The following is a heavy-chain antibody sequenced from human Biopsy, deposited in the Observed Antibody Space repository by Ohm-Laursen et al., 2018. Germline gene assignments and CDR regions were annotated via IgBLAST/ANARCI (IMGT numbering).Heavy chain of an antibody. CDR3: ARTPGKAVAGRFLDL. Sequence: SETLSLTCNVSGGSTNDYFWSWIRQPAGETLEWIGRIYSSGGSSYNPSLKSRISMSMDTSNNQFSLTLTSVTAADTAVYYCARTPGKAVAGRFLDLWGRGTLVTVSS. D-gene: IGHD6-19*01. V-gene: IGHV4-4*07. CDR1: GGSTNDYF. CDR2: IYSSGGS. J-gene: IGHJ2*01.